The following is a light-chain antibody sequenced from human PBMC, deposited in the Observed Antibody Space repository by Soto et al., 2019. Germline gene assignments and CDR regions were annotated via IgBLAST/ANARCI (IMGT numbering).Light chain of an antibody. CDR2: RAS. J-gene: IGKJ2*01. CDR3: QEYKSYSPYT. Sequence: DLQLTQFPSTLSASIGDRVTITCRATQTIGSWLAWYQQKPGKAPKLLIYRASSLETGVPSRFSGSGSGTEFTLTISSLQPDDFASYYCQEYKSYSPYTFGQGTRLEIK. V-gene: IGKV1-5*03. CDR1: QTIGSW.